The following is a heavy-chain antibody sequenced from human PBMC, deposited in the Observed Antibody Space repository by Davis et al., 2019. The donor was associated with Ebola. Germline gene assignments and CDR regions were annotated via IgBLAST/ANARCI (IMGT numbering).Heavy chain of an antibody. CDR3: ATSGSVSGRLEY. Sequence: GESLKISCAASGFTGSNARMSWVRQAPGKGLAWLGRIKSKSDGGTTDSAAPVKGRFSISRDDSKNTLYLQMNSLKTGDTAVYYCATSGSVSGRLEYWGQGTLVTVSS. D-gene: IGHD6-19*01. J-gene: IGHJ4*02. V-gene: IGHV3-15*01. CDR2: IKSKSDGGTT. CDR1: GFTGSNAR.